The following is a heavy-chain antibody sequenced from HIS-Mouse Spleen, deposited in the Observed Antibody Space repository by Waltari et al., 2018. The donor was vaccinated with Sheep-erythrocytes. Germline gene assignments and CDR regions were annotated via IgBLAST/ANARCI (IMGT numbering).Heavy chain of an antibody. V-gene: IGHV4-59*01. CDR1: GGSISSYY. CDR2: IYYSGST. J-gene: IGHJ4*02. Sequence: LQESGPGLVKPSETLSLTCTVSGGSISSYYWSWIRQPPGKGLEWIGYIYYSGSTNYNPSLKSRVTISVDTSKNQFSLKLSSVTAADTAVDYCARDPAPHYFDYWGQGTLVTVSS. CDR3: ARDPAPHYFDY.